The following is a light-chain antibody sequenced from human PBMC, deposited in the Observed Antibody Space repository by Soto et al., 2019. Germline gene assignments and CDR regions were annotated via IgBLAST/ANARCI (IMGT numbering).Light chain of an antibody. V-gene: IGKV1-39*01. Sequence: MQMTQSPYFRSASVGDRVTITCGASQSMSCYLNWYQQKQGQAPKLLIYAASSLQSGVPSRFSGSGSGTDGTITISSLQQEDGATYYCQQSYRTPLTFGGGTKVDIK. CDR3: QQSYRTPLT. CDR2: AAS. J-gene: IGKJ4*01. CDR1: QSMSCY.